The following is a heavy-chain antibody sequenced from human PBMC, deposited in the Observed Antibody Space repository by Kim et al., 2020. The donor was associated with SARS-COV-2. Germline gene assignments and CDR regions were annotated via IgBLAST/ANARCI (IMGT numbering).Heavy chain of an antibody. D-gene: IGHD3-16*01. CDR3: AKGGGVDV. CDR1: GFTFSTSV. Sequence: GGSLRLSCAASGFTFSTSVMNWVRQAPGQGLEWVSSISGGGGSTYYADSVKGRLTISRDNSKNTLYLQVNSLRADDTAIYYCAKGGGVDVWGQGTTVTVSS. V-gene: IGHV3-23*01. J-gene: IGHJ6*02. CDR2: ISGGGGST.